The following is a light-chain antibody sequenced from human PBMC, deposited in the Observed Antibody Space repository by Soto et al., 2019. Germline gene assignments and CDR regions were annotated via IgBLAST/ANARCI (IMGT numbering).Light chain of an antibody. J-gene: IGKJ5*01. Sequence: DIKMTQSPSSLSASVGDRVTITCRASQNILTHLNWYQQKPGKAPRLLIYGASTLQSGVPSWFSGSGSGTDFTLTISSLQREDVATYFWQQSYTTPTFGQGTRLEFK. V-gene: IGKV1-39*01. CDR3: QQSYTTPT. CDR2: GAS. CDR1: QNILTH.